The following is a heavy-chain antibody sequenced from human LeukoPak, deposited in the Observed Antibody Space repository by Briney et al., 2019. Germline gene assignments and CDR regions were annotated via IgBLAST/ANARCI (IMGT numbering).Heavy chain of an antibody. CDR3: ARDRGYYDSSGYYPSLLFDY. CDR2: INPNSGGT. Sequence: ASVKVSCKASGYTFTGYYMHWVRQAPGQGLEWMGWINPNSGGTNYAQKFQGRVTMTTDTSTSTAYMELRSLRSDDTAVYYCARDRGYYDSSGYYPSLLFDYWGQGTLVTVSS. J-gene: IGHJ4*02. V-gene: IGHV1-2*02. CDR1: GYTFTGYY. D-gene: IGHD3-22*01.